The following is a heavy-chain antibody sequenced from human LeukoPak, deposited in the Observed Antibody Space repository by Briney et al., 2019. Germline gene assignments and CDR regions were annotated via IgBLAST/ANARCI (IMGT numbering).Heavy chain of an antibody. CDR1: GFTFSSYA. Sequence: GGSLRLSCAASGFTFSSYAMHWVRQAPGKGLEWVAVISYDGSNKYYADSVKGRFTISRDNANNSLYLQMNSLRAEDTAVYYCARDHRGDRYWGQGTLVTVSS. D-gene: IGHD4-17*01. CDR3: ARDHRGDRY. CDR2: ISYDGSNK. V-gene: IGHV3-30-3*01. J-gene: IGHJ4*02.